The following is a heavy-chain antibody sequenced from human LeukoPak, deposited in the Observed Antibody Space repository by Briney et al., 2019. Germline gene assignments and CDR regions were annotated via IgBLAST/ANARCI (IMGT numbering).Heavy chain of an antibody. CDR3: ARSNLRITMIVVGYYFDY. D-gene: IGHD3-22*01. CDR2: IIPIFGTA. CDR1: GGTFSSYA. V-gene: IGHV1-69*13. J-gene: IGHJ4*02. Sequence: GASVKVSCKASGGTFSSYAISWVRQAPGQGLEWMGGIIPIFGTANYAQKFQGRVTITADESTSTAYMELSSLRSEDTAVYYCARSNLRITMIVVGYYFDYWGQGTLVTVSS.